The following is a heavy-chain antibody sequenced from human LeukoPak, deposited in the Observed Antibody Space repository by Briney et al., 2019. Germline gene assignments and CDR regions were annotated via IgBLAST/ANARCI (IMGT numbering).Heavy chain of an antibody. Sequence: GSLRLSCAASGFTFSSYGMHWVRQAPGKGLEWVAVISYDGSNKYYADSVKGRFTISRDNSKNTLYLQMNSLRAEDTAVYYCAKVVGIAAPYGMDVWGQGTTVTVSS. J-gene: IGHJ6*02. CDR3: AKVVGIAAPYGMDV. V-gene: IGHV3-30*18. D-gene: IGHD6-13*01. CDR1: GFTFSSYG. CDR2: ISYDGSNK.